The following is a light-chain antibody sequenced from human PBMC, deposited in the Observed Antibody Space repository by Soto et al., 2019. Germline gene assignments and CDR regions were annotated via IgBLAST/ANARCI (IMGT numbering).Light chain of an antibody. CDR2: AAS. CDR3: QQLNSYPWT. Sequence: DIQMTQSPSTLPASVGDRVTITCRASQSISNWLAWYQQKPGTAPKVLICAASTLQSGVPSRFSGTGSGTDFTLTISSLQPEDFATYYCQQLNSYPWTFGQGTKVDIK. J-gene: IGKJ1*01. CDR1: QSISNW. V-gene: IGKV1-5*01.